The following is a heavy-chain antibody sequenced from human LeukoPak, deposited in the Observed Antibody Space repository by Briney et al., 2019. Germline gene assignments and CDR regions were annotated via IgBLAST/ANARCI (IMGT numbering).Heavy chain of an antibody. Sequence: GEALNFSCKASGYSFTDYLIGGVRPMPGKGLAWMGVIYPGGSATRYSPSLQGQVTISVDKSISTAYLQCSSLKASDTAMYYWARLPPYSGSSGYYYHYMDVWGKGTTVTVSS. J-gene: IGHJ6*03. CDR2: IYPGGSAT. CDR3: ARLPPYSGSSGYYYHYMDV. V-gene: IGHV5-51*01. D-gene: IGHD6-6*01. CDR1: GYSFTDYL.